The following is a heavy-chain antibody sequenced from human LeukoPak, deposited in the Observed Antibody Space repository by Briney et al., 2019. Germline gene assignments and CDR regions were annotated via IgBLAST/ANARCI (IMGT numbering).Heavy chain of an antibody. CDR2: ISYDGSNK. V-gene: IGHV3-30*01. J-gene: IGHJ4*02. Sequence: GGSLRLSCAASGFTFSSYAMHWVRQAPGKGLEWVAVISYDGSNKYYADSVKGRFTISRDNSKSTLYLQMNSLRAEDTAVYYCARDRGSYYDSSGPVGDFDYWGQGTLVTVFS. D-gene: IGHD3-22*01. CDR1: GFTFSSYA. CDR3: ARDRGSYYDSSGPVGDFDY.